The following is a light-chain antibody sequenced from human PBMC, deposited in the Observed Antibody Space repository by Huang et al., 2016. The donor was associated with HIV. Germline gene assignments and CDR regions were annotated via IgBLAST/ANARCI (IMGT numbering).Light chain of an antibody. V-gene: IGKV1-5*03. Sequence: DIQITQSPRTLSVSVGDRVTITCRASQSVSTWLSWYQLKPGKPPKLLIDKASTLETGVPSRFSGSGSGTEFTLTISSLQPDDFATYYCQQYSSCWTFGQGTKV. J-gene: IGKJ1*01. CDR1: QSVSTW. CDR3: QQYSSCWT. CDR2: KAS.